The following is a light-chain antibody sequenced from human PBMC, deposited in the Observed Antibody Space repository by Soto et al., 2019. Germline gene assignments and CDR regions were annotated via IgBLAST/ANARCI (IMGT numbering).Light chain of an antibody. V-gene: IGLV1-44*01. CDR3: AAWDDNVNGPV. J-gene: IGLJ3*02. Sequence: QSVLTQPPSASGTPGQRVTISCSGSNSNIGSNTVNWYQQLPGTAPKLLIHTNDQRPSGVPDRFSGSKSGTSASLAVSGLQSEDEDAYHCAAWDDNVNGPVFGGGTKLTVL. CDR2: TND. CDR1: NSNIGSNT.